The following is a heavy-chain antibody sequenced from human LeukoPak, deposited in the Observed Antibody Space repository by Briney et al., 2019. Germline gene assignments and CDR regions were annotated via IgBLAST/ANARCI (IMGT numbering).Heavy chain of an antibody. CDR3: ARDLRDELPPYYYSGMDV. CDR2: IKTDGSWT. Sequence: GGSLRLSCAASGFTFSDHWMHWVRQVPGKGLVWVSRIKTDGSWTNDADSVKGRFTISRDNAKNTLYLQMNSLRAEDTAVYYCARDLRDELPPYYYSGMDVWGQGTTVTVSS. J-gene: IGHJ6*02. V-gene: IGHV3-74*01. CDR1: GFTFSDHW. D-gene: IGHD2-15*01.